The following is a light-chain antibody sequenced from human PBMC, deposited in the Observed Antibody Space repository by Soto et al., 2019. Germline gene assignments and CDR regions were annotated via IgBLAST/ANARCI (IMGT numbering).Light chain of an antibody. Sequence: DIQMPQSPSSLSASVGDRVTVTCRASQSISTYLNWYQQRPGKAPNLLIYAASNMQSGVPSRFSGNGSGTDFALTISSLQPEDFATYYCQQSYNTPQTFGQGTKVEIK. J-gene: IGKJ1*01. CDR2: AAS. CDR3: QQSYNTPQT. CDR1: QSISTY. V-gene: IGKV1-39*01.